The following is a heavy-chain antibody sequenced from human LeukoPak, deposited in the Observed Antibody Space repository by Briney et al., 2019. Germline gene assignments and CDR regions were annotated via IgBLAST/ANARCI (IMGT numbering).Heavy chain of an antibody. J-gene: IGHJ4*02. CDR1: GFTVSNNY. D-gene: IGHD6-19*01. V-gene: IGHV3-66*01. Sequence: PGGSLRLSCAASGFTVSNNYMAWVRQAPGKGLEWVSVIYSGGNTYYPDSVKGRFTISRDNSKNTVYLQMNSLRAEDTAVYYCAEVAGGAYFDYWGQGTLVTVSS. CDR3: AEVAGGAYFDY. CDR2: IYSGGNT.